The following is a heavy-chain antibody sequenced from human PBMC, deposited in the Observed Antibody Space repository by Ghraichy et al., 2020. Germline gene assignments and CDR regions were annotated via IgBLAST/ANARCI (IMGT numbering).Heavy chain of an antibody. Sequence: GESLNISCAASGFTFSSYGMHWVRQAPGKGLEWVAFIRYDGSNKYYADSVKGRFTISRDNSKNTLYLQMNSLRAEDTAVYYCAKDPDYGGNLGVFDYWGQGTLVTVSS. CDR2: IRYDGSNK. J-gene: IGHJ4*02. V-gene: IGHV3-30*02. D-gene: IGHD4-23*01. CDR3: AKDPDYGGNLGVFDY. CDR1: GFTFSSYG.